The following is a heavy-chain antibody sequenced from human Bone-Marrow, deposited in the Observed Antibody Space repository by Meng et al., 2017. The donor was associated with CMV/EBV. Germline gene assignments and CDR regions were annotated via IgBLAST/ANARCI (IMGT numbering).Heavy chain of an antibody. CDR2: ISSSSSYI. J-gene: IGHJ6*02. V-gene: IGHV3-21*01. D-gene: IGHD4-17*01. CDR3: ASRNDYGDDHVEVVVGMDV. CDR1: GFTFSSYS. Sequence: GESLKISCAASGFTFSSYSMNWVRQAPGKGLEWVSSISSSSSYIYYADSVKGRFTISRDNAKNSLYLQMNSLRAEDTAVYYCASRNDYGDDHVEVVVGMDVWGQGTTVTVSS.